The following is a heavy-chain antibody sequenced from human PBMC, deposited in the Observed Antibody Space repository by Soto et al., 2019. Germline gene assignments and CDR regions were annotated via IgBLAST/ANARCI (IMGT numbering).Heavy chain of an antibody. V-gene: IGHV3-48*02. CDR2: ISSSSDTI. J-gene: IGHJ4*02. D-gene: IGHD3-22*01. CDR3: ARDFRHYYDSNDYWRYFDY. Sequence: HPGGSLRLSCAASGFTLSSYNMNWVRQAPGKGLEWVSYISSSSDTIYYADSVKGRFTISRDNAKNSLHLQMNSLRDEDTAVHYCARDFRHYYDSNDYWRYFDYWGQGTLVTVSS. CDR1: GFTLSSYN.